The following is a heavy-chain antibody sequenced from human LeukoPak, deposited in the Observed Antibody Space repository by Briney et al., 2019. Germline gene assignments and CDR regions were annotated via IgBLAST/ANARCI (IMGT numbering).Heavy chain of an antibody. CDR3: ARVKDYYDSSGLQNRYYFDY. CDR2: ISAYNGNT. Sequence: ASVKVSCKASGYTFTSYGISWVRQAPGQGLEWMGWISAYNGNTNYAQKLQGRVTMTTDTSTSTAYMELRSLRSDDTAVYYCARVKDYYDSSGLQNRYYFDYWGQGTLVTVSS. V-gene: IGHV1-18*01. D-gene: IGHD3-22*01. CDR1: GYTFTSYG. J-gene: IGHJ4*02.